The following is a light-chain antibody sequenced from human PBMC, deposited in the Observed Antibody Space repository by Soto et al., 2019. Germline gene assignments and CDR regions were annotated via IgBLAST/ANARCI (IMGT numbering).Light chain of an antibody. CDR2: DAS. CDR3: DKYNTWGPYT. CDR1: QPISTN. Sequence: EVVMTQSPAILSVSPGERATLSCRASQPISTNLAWYQQKPGQAPRLLVYDASTTATDIPGRFSGRGSGTEYTLSTTRPHTVDFADFYCDKYNTWGPYTFGRGTILEIK. J-gene: IGKJ2*01. V-gene: IGKV3D-15*01.